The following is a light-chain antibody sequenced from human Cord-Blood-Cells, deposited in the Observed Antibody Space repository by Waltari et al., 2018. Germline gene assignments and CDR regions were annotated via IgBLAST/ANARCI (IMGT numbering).Light chain of an antibody. CDR1: SSDVGSYNL. J-gene: IGLJ2*01. V-gene: IGLV2-23*01. CDR2: EGS. Sequence: QSALTQPASVSGSPGQSITISCTGTSSDVGSYNLVSWYQQHPGKAPKPMIYEGSKRPSGVSNRFSGSQSGNTDSLTISGLQAEDEAEYYCCSYAGSSTFVVFGGGTKLTVL. CDR3: CSYAGSSTFVV.